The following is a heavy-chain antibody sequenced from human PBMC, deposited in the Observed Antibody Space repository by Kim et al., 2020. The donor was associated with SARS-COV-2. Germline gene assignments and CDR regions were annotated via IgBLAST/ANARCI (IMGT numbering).Heavy chain of an antibody. CDR1: GGSISSGDYY. D-gene: IGHD3-22*01. J-gene: IGHJ5*02. V-gene: IGHV4-30-4*01. Sequence: SETLSLTCTVSGGSISSGDYYWSWIRQPPGKGLEWIGHIYYSGSTYYNPSLKSRVTISVDTSKNQFSLKLSSVTAADTAVYYCARVLPSYYDSSGKGWFDPWGQGTLVTVSS. CDR2: IYYSGST. CDR3: ARVLPSYYDSSGKGWFDP.